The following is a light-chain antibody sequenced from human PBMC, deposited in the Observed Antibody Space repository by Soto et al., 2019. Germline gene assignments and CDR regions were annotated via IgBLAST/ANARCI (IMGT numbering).Light chain of an antibody. CDR2: GTS. J-gene: IGKJ1*01. CDR3: QQYLASPPWT. CDR1: QSVNSGY. Sequence: EIVLTQSPGTLSLSPGERATLSCRASQSVNSGYLAWYQQKPGQAPRLIIYGTSTRAAGIPDRFSGSGSGTDFTLTISRLEPEDFAVYSCQQYLASPPWTFGQGTKVE. V-gene: IGKV3-20*01.